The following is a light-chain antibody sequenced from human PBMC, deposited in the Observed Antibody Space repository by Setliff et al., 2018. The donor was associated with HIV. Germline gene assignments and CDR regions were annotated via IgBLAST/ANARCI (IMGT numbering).Light chain of an antibody. V-gene: IGLV2-14*01. J-gene: IGLJ1*01. CDR2: DVS. CDR3: SSYTSCSTYV. Sequence: QSVLAQPASVSGSPGQSITISCTGTSSDVGGYNYVSWYQQHPGKAPKFMIYDVSKRPSGVSNRFSGSKSGNTASLTISGLQAEDEADYYCSSYTSCSTYVFGTGTKVTV. CDR1: SSDVGGYNY.